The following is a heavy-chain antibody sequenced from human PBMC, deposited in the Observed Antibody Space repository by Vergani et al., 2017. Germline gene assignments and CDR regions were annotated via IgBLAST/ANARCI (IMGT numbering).Heavy chain of an antibody. CDR3: ARRSGIVYDIFSGTQYFFDF. D-gene: IGHD3-9*01. J-gene: IGHJ4*02. V-gene: IGHV4-59*12. CDR2: IYRTGRT. Sequence: QVQLQESGPGVVKPSETLSLTCSVSGGFMPGFYWSWIRQPPGKGLEWIGSIYRTGRTHFNPSLKSRVTISVDTSNNHFSLRLNSLTAADTAVYYCARRSGIVYDIFSGTQYFFDFWGQGTLVTVSS. CDR1: GGFMPGFY.